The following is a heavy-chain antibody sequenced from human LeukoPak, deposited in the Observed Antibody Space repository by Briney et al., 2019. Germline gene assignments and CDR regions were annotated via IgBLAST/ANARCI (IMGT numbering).Heavy chain of an antibody. V-gene: IGHV4-59*01. CDR1: GFTFSSYG. CDR2: IYYSGST. Sequence: GSLRLSCAASGFTFSSYGMSWVRQAPGKGLEWIGYIYYSGSTNYNPSLKSRVTISVDTSKNQFSLKLSSVTAADTAVYYCARGVAVRWLQFPYYFDYWGQGTLVTVSS. CDR3: ARGVAVRWLQFPYYFDY. D-gene: IGHD5-24*01. J-gene: IGHJ4*02.